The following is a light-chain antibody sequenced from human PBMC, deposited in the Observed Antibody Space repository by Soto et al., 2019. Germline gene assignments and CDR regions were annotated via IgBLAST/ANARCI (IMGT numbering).Light chain of an antibody. CDR1: SSNIGSNY. CDR2: RNN. V-gene: IGLV1-47*01. Sequence: QSVLTQPLSASGTPGHRVTISCSGSSSNIGSNYVYWYQQLPGTAPKLLIYRNNHRPSGVPDRFSGSKSGTSASLTISGLRSEDEADYYCAAWDDSLSGYVFGTGTKVIVL. J-gene: IGLJ1*01. CDR3: AAWDDSLSGYV.